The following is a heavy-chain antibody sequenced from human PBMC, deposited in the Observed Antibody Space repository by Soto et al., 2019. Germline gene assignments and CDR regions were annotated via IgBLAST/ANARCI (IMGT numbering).Heavy chain of an antibody. V-gene: IGHV3-30*18. J-gene: IGHJ6*02. Sequence: GGSLRLSCAASGFTFSSYGMHWVRQAPGKGLEWVAVISYDGSNKYYADSVKGRFTISRDNSKNTLYLQMNSLRAEDTAVYYCAKAGQAYYYYGMDVWGQGTTVTVSS. CDR2: ISYDGSNK. CDR3: AKAGQAYYYYGMDV. CDR1: GFTFSSYG.